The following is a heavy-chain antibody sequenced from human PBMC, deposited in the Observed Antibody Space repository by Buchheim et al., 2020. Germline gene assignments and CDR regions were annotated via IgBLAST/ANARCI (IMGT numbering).Heavy chain of an antibody. D-gene: IGHD5-18*01. J-gene: IGHJ4*02. CDR1: GFTFSNAW. CDR3: TTGQAAWRGYSYGPDY. CDR2: IKSKTDGGTT. V-gene: IGHV3-15*01. Sequence: EVQLVESGGGLVKPGGSLRLSCAASGFTFSNAWMSWVRQAPGKGLEWVGRIKSKTDGGTTDYAAPVKGRFTISRDASKNTQDLQMNSLKTEDTAVYYCTTGQAAWRGYSYGPDYWGQGTL.